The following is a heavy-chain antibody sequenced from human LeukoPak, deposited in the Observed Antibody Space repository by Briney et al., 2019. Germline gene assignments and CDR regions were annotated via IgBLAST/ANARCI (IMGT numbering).Heavy chain of an antibody. D-gene: IGHD5-18*01. CDR3: ARVRYSYGPYFDY. V-gene: IGHV1-46*01. Sequence: ASVKVSCKASGYTFTGYYMHWVRQAPGQGLEWMGWINPSGGSTSYAQKFQGRVTMTRDTSTSTVYMELSSLRSEDTAVYYCARVRYSYGPYFDYWGQGTLVTVSS. CDR1: GYTFTGYY. J-gene: IGHJ4*02. CDR2: INPSGGST.